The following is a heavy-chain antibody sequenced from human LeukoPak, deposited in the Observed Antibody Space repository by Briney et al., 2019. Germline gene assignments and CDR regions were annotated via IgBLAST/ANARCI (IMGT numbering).Heavy chain of an antibody. CDR1: AFSVSSNY. V-gene: IGHV3-53*05. J-gene: IGHJ4*02. CDR2: IYSGGST. D-gene: IGHD6-19*01. CDR3: AKVPYSSGWESPAADY. Sequence: PGGSLRLSCAASAFSVSSNYMSWVRQAPGKGLEWVSVIYSGGSTYYADSVKGRFTISRDNSKNTLYLQMNSLSAEDTAVYYCAKVPYSSGWESPAADYWGQGTLVTVSS.